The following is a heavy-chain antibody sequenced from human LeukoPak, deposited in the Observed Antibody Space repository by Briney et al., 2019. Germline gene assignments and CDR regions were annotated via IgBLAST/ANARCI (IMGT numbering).Heavy chain of an antibody. V-gene: IGHV4-59*08. CDR3: ARIDRAVAGTIDY. CDR1: GGSISSYY. D-gene: IGHD6-19*01. Sequence: SETLSLTCTVSGGSISSYYWSWIRQPPGKGPEWIGYIYYSGSTNYNPSLKSRVTISVDTSKNQFSLKLSSVTAADTAVYYCARIDRAVAGTIDYWGQGTLVTVSS. J-gene: IGHJ4*02. CDR2: IYYSGST.